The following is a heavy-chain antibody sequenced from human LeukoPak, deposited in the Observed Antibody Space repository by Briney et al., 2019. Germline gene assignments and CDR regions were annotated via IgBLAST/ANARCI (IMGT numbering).Heavy chain of an antibody. CDR3: AREGVVATIPFDY. CDR1: GFTFSDYY. J-gene: IGHJ4*02. D-gene: IGHD5-12*01. Sequence: GGSLRLFCAASGFTFSDYYMSWTRQAPGKGLEWVSYISSSGSTIYYADSVKGRFTISRDSAKNSLYLQMSSLRAEDTAVYYCAREGVVATIPFDYWGQGTLVTVSS. V-gene: IGHV3-11*01. CDR2: ISSSGSTI.